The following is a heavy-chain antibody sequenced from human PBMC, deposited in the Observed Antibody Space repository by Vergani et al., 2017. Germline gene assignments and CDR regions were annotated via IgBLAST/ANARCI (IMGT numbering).Heavy chain of an antibody. CDR3: ARHRVMGFDH. J-gene: IGHJ4*02. CDR1: GGSISSSSYY. Sequence: QLQLQESGPGLVKPSETLSLTCTVSGGSISSSSYYWGWIRQPPGKGLEWIGSIYYSGSTNYNPSLKSRVTTSVDTSKNQSSLKLTSVTAADTAVYYCARHRVMGFDHWGQGTLVTVSS. V-gene: IGHV4-39*01. CDR2: IYYSGST. D-gene: IGHD3-16*01.